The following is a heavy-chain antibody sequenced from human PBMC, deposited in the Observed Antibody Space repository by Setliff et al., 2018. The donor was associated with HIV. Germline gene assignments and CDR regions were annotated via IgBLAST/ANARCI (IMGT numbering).Heavy chain of an antibody. CDR3: AGGGATGTTRLDY. V-gene: IGHV4-39*07. D-gene: IGHD1-7*01. CDR2: VSPGGTT. J-gene: IGHJ4*02. CDR1: GGSISSSCHY. Sequence: SETLSLTCTVSGGSISSSCHYWGWIRQPPGEGPEWIGSVSPGGTTYSNPSLKSRVTISVDTAQNQVSLKLTSVTAADTAVYYCAGGGATGTTRLDYWGQGTLVTVSS.